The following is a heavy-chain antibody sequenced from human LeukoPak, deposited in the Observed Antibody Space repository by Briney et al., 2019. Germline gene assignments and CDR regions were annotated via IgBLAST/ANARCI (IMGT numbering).Heavy chain of an antibody. J-gene: IGHJ4*02. CDR3: ARLSLEGEESSVYRSFDY. V-gene: IGHV3-7*05. D-gene: IGHD3-22*01. Sequence: GGSLRLSCAASGFTLGNYCMTWVRQAPRKGLEWVANINQDGSEKYYVDSVKGRFIISRDNAQSSLFPQMNSLRAEDTAVYYCARLSLEGEESSVYRSFDYWGQGTLVTVSS. CDR1: GFTLGNYC. CDR2: INQDGSEK.